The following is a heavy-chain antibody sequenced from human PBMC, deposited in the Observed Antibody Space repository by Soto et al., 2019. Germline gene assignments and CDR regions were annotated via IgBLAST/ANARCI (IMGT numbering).Heavy chain of an antibody. Sequence: SGALCLTCLESGGSDSTEGYYLRWIRNPQGKGLESISYIHHTGYANYIPSLNGRVTTSIDTSKNQFSLKVGSLTAADTAIYYCARINRLAPVATYYYHSMDVWGQGTTVSVS. V-gene: IGHV4-61*08. CDR3: ARINRLAPVATYYYHSMDV. CDR2: IHHTGYA. CDR1: GGSDSTEGYY. D-gene: IGHD6-19*01. J-gene: IGHJ6*02.